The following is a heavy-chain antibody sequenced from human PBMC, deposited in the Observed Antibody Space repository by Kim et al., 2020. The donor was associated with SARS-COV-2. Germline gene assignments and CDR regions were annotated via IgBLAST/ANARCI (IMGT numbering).Heavy chain of an antibody. D-gene: IGHD4-17*01. V-gene: IGHV1-69*01. CDR3: ARDHGTTAFDY. J-gene: IGHJ4*02. Sequence: ANYAQKFQGRVTITADESTSTAYMELSSLRAEDTAVYYCARDHGTTAFDYWGQGTLVTVSS. CDR2: A.